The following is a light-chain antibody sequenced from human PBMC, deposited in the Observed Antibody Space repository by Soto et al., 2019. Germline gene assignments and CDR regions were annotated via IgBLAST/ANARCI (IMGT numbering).Light chain of an antibody. J-gene: IGLJ1*01. CDR3: SSHGGANNFYV. Sequence: QSALTQPPSASGSPGQSVTISCTGTSSDIGAYNYVSWYQQHPGKVPKLIIYEVTKRPSGVPDRFSASKSGNTASLTVSGLQAEDEADYYCSSHGGANNFYVFGTGTKGHRP. CDR1: SSDIGAYNY. CDR2: EVT. V-gene: IGLV2-8*01.